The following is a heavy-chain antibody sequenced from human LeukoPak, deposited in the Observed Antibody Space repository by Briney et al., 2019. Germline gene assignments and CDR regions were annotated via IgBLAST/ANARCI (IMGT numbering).Heavy chain of an antibody. D-gene: IGHD6-13*01. CDR3: AKDLNEQLLVRRKGAFDI. Sequence: PGGSLRLSCAASGFTVSSNYMSWVRQAPGKGLEWVSAISGSGGTTYYADSVKGRFTISRDNSKNTLYLEMNSLRTEDTAVYYCAKDLNEQLLVRRKGAFDIWGQGTMVTVSS. CDR2: ISGSGGTT. J-gene: IGHJ3*02. CDR1: GFTVSSNY. V-gene: IGHV3-23*01.